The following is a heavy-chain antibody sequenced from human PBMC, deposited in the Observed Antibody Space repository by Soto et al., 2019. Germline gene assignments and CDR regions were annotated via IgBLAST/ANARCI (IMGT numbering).Heavy chain of an antibody. V-gene: IGHV4-30-4*01. CDR1: GGSISSGDYY. CDR2: IYYSGCT. D-gene: IGHD1-26*01. Sequence: SETLSLTCTVSGGSISSGDYYWSWIRQPPGKGLEWIGYIYYSGCTYYNPSLKSRVNISVDTSKNQFSLKLSPVTAADTAVYYCAVGATTSNVWGQGTLVTVSS. J-gene: IGHJ4*02. CDR3: AVGATTSNV.